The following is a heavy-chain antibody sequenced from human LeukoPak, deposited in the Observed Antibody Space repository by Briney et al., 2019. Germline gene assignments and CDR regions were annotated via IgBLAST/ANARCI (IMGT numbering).Heavy chain of an antibody. J-gene: IGHJ4*02. V-gene: IGHV3-23*01. CDR3: AKDLRGRLLRYFDY. CDR1: GFTFSHYP. CDR2: TGGTDNT. Sequence: PGGSLRLSCAASGFTFSHYPMSFVRQAPGKGLEWVSTTGGTDNTYYAASVKGRFTISSDESKSTLHLQMSNLRAEDTAIYYCAKDLRGRLLRYFDYWGRGTLVTVSS. D-gene: IGHD3-16*01.